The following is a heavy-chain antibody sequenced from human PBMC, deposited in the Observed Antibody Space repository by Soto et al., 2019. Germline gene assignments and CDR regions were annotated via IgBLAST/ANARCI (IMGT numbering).Heavy chain of an antibody. CDR2: INGDNGKT. CDR3: ARDLAWGSGRDVVSEDWLDP. D-gene: IGHD3-10*01. Sequence: QVHLVQSGAEVKKPGASVKVSCKASGYTFSSYGITWVRQAPGQGLEWMGWINGDNGKTIYGQKLQGRVTMTTDTSTSTAHMEVRSLRSDDTAVYYCARDLAWGSGRDVVSEDWLDPWGQGTLVTVSS. V-gene: IGHV1-18*01. J-gene: IGHJ5*02. CDR1: GYTFSSYG.